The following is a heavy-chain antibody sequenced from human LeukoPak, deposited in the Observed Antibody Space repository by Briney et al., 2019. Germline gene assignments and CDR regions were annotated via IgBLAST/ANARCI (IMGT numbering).Heavy chain of an antibody. V-gene: IGHV3-30*18. CDR2: ISYDGSNK. J-gene: IGHJ4*02. CDR3: AKGSYYYGSGSVDY. Sequence: GGSLRLSCAASGFTFSNYGMHWVRQAPGKGLEWVAVISYDGSNKYYADSVKGRFTISRDNSKNTLYLQMNSLRAEDTAVYYCAKGSYYYGSGSVDYWGQGTLVTVSS. D-gene: IGHD3-10*01. CDR1: GFTFSNYG.